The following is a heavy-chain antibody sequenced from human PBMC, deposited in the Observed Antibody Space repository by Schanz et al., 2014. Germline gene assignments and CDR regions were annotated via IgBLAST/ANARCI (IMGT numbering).Heavy chain of an antibody. CDR2: IFTGGSS. CDR3: ARVSRGGVFDF. Sequence: QVQLQESGPGLVKPSETLSLTCTVSGASITNYYWSWIRQPAGQGLEWVGRIFTGGSSDYNRSFKSRITMSIDTSKKYLSLNLNSVTAADTAFYFCARVSRGGVFDFWGPGILVTVSS. J-gene: IGHJ4*02. D-gene: IGHD3-3*01. V-gene: IGHV4-4*07. CDR1: GASITNYY.